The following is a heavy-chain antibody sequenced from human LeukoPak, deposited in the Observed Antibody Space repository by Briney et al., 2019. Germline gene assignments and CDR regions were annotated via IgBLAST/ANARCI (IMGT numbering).Heavy chain of an antibody. V-gene: IGHV3-21*01. CDR3: ARGVVVPAAITRRTGRRYYYYMDV. CDR2: ISSSSSYI. D-gene: IGHD2-2*01. J-gene: IGHJ6*03. CDR1: GFTFSSYS. Sequence: GGSLRLSCAASGFTFSSYSMNWVRQAPGKGLEWVSSISSSSSYIYYADSVKGRFTISRDNAKNSLYLQMSSLRAEDTAVYYCARGVVVPAAITRRTGRRYYYYMDVWGKGTTVTVSS.